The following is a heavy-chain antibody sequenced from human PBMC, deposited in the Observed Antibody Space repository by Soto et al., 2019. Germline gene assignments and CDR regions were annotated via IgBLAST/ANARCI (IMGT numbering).Heavy chain of an antibody. Sequence: PSQTLSLTCTVSSGSISSDYWSWIRQPPGKGLEWIGYIYYSGSTNYNPSLKSRVTISVDTSKNQFSLKLSSVTAADTAVYYCARGITMVRGVVTPMYYFDYWGQGTLVTVSS. CDR1: SGSISSDY. V-gene: IGHV4-59*01. D-gene: IGHD3-10*01. CDR2: IYYSGST. CDR3: ARGITMVRGVVTPMYYFDY. J-gene: IGHJ4*02.